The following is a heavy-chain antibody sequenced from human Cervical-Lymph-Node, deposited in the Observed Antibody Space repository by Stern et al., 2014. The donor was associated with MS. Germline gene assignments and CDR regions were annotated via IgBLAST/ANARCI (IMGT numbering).Heavy chain of an antibody. Sequence: VQLVESGGGVVQPGRSLRLSWVASGFSFSRYGMHWVRQAPDWGLEWVAVIWYDETDNYYADSVKGRFTISRDDSKNTMYLQMNNVRVEDTAVYFCARSRLTDYDSSGFDYWGQGTLVTVSS. CDR3: ARSRLTDYDSSGFDY. D-gene: IGHD3-22*01. CDR1: GFSFSRYG. CDR2: IWYDETDN. J-gene: IGHJ4*02. V-gene: IGHV3-33*01.